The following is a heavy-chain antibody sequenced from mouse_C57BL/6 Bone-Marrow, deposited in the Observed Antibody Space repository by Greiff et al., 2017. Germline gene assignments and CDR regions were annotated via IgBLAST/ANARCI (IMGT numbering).Heavy chain of an antibody. CDR2: IDPENGDT. J-gene: IGHJ3*01. D-gene: IGHD2-1*01. Sequence: EVQLQQSGAELVRPGASVKLSCTASGFNIKDDYMHWVKQRPEQGLAWIGWIDPENGDTEYASKFQGKAPITADTSSKTAYLQLSRLTSEDTAVYYCTSLYGNYPAWFAYWGQGTLVTVSA. CDR1: GFNIKDDY. V-gene: IGHV14-4*01. CDR3: TSLYGNYPAWFAY.